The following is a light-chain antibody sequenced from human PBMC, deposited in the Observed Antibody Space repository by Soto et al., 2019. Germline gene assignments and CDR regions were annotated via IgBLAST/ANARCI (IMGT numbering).Light chain of an antibody. V-gene: IGKV3D-15*01. CDR3: QQYYNTPYT. Sequence: EIVLTQSPAALSLSPGERATLSCWASESIGDYLAWYQQKPGQAPRLLIYGATMRTTGTPDRFSGAGSETDFTLTISSLQAGDEAIYHCQQYYNTPYTFGQGTTLEIK. J-gene: IGKJ2*01. CDR2: GAT. CDR1: ESIGDY.